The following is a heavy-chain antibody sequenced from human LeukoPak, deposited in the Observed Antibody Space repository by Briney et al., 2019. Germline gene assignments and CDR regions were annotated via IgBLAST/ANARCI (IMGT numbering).Heavy chain of an antibody. V-gene: IGHV3-30*02. CDR2: IPYVGNNK. J-gene: IGHJ5*02. CDR1: GFTFSNYD. D-gene: IGHD6-6*01. CDR3: AKGSLPKSSSFGDNWFDP. Sequence: GGSLRLSCAASGFTFSNYDMHWVRQAPGKGLEWVAFIPYVGNNKYYADSVKGRFTISRDNSKNTMYLQMNSLRTEDTAVYYCAKGSLPKSSSFGDNWFDPWGQGTRVTVSS.